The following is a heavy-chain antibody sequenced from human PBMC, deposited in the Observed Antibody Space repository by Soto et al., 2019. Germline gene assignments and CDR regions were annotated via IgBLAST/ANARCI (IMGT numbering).Heavy chain of an antibody. V-gene: IGHV3-23*01. J-gene: IGHJ3*02. CDR2: ISGSGGIT. CDR3: AKSTAMVIVDAFDI. Sequence: EVQLLASGGGLIQPGGSLRLSCAASGFTFSIYAMSWVRQAPGKGLEWVSAISGSGGITYYADSVKGRFTISRDNSNNTLCLQMNSLRAEDTAVYYCAKSTAMVIVDAFDIWGQGTMVTVSS. D-gene: IGHD5-18*01. CDR1: GFTFSIYA.